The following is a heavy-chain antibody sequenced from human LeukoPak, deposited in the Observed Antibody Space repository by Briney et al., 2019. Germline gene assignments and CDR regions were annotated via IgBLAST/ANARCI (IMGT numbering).Heavy chain of an antibody. Sequence: ASVKVSCKASGYTFTSYYMHWVRQAPGQGLEWMGGIIPIFGTANYAQKFQGRVTITTDESTSTAYMELSSLRSEDTAVYYCASPGIAAAGPYFDYWGQGTLVTVSS. CDR3: ASPGIAAAGPYFDY. D-gene: IGHD6-13*01. V-gene: IGHV1-69*05. CDR2: IIPIFGTA. CDR1: GYTFTSYY. J-gene: IGHJ4*02.